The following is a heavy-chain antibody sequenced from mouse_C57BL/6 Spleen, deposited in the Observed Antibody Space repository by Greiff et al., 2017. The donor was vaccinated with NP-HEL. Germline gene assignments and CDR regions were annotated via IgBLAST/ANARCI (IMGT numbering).Heavy chain of an antibody. CDR1: GFTFSDYY. J-gene: IGHJ4*01. CDR2: ISNGGGST. Sequence: EVNVVESGGGLVQPGGSLKLSCAASGFTFSDYYMYWVRQTPEKRLEWVAYISNGGGSTYYPDTVKGRFTISRDNAKNTLYLQMSRLKSEDTAMYYCARHTTAMDYWGQGTSVTVSS. CDR3: ARHTTAMDY. V-gene: IGHV5-12*01.